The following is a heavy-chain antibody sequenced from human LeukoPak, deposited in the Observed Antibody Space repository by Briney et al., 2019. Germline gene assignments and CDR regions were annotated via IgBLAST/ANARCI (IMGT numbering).Heavy chain of an antibody. V-gene: IGHV3-23*01. D-gene: IGHD6-6*01. CDR2: ISCSGDNT. CDR1: GLPYNRYA. CDR3: AKARPGGVKGRLADY. Sequence: GGPLRLFCAPSGLPYNRYAMIWVREAPGRGLEGVSGISCSGDNTYHADAVKGRFTISRDNSKYKQTLQMNSMRPEDTAVYYCAKARPGGVKGRLADYWGQGTLVTVSS. J-gene: IGHJ4*02.